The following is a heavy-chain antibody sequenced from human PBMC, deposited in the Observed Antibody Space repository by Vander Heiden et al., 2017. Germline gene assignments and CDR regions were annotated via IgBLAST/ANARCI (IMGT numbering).Heavy chain of an antibody. CDR2: IKSIAHGGTT. D-gene: IGHD6-6*01. J-gene: IGHJ4*02. CDR1: DFTFSYAW. Sequence: EVPLVESGGGLVEPGGSLRLSCAASDFTFSYAWMHWVRQAPGKGLEWVGRIKSIAHGGTTDYAASVEGRFTISRDDSTKTLYLQMNSLQTGDTAVYYCTTGLANYFAFWGQGTLVTVSS. V-gene: IGHV3-15*07. CDR3: TTGLANYFAF.